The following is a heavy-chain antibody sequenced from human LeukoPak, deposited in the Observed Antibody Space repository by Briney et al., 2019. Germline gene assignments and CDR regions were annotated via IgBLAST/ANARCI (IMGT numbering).Heavy chain of an antibody. J-gene: IGHJ6*03. D-gene: IGHD3-10*01. Sequence: SETLSLTCTVSGGSINNYYWSWIRQPPGKGLEWIGYIHYSGSTNYNPSLKSRVTISIDTSKNRFSLKLSFVTAADTAVYYCARVEEGYGSGRRENYYYYYMDVWGKGSTVTISS. CDR2: IHYSGST. CDR1: GGSINNYY. CDR3: ARVEEGYGSGRRENYYYYYMDV. V-gene: IGHV4-59*01.